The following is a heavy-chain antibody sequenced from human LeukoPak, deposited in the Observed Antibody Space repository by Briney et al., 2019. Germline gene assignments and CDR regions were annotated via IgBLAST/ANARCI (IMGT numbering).Heavy chain of an antibody. CDR1: GFTFSSYE. J-gene: IGHJ4*02. Sequence: PGGSLRLSCAASGFTFSSYEMNWVRQAPGKGLDWVSYISSSGSTIYYADSVKGRFTISRDNAKNSLYLQMNSLRAEDTALYHCARVMDSSGYYPNDYWGQGTLVTVSS. D-gene: IGHD3-22*01. V-gene: IGHV3-48*03. CDR3: ARVMDSSGYYPNDY. CDR2: ISSSGSTI.